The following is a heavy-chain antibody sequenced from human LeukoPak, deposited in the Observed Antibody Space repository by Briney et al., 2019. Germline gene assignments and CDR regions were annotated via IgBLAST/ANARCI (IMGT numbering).Heavy chain of an antibody. V-gene: IGHV4-59*01. D-gene: IGHD3-16*01. Sequence: PSETLSLTCTVSGGSISTYYWNWIRQPPGKGLEWIGYIYYSGSTNYNPSLKSRVTISLDTSKNQFSLNLTSVTAADTAVYYCARFTPQGYGWGGYNRFDPWGQGTLVTVSS. CDR1: GGSISTYY. CDR2: IYYSGST. J-gene: IGHJ5*02. CDR3: ARFTPQGYGWGGYNRFDP.